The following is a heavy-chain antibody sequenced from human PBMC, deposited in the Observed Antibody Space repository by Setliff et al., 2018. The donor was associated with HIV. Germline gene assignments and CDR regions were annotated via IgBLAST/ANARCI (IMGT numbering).Heavy chain of an antibody. J-gene: IGHJ4*02. CDR3: TRRFEKWLAFDY. D-gene: IGHD6-19*01. CDR2: VYHSGGT. V-gene: IGHV4-39*01. CDR1: GGSISSFSYY. Sequence: ETLSLTCTVSGGSISSFSYYWAWIRQSPGKGLEWIGNVYHSGGTDYNPSLRSRVSISVDTSTNQFSLSLASVTAADTAVYYCTRRFEKWLAFDYWGQGTLVTVSS.